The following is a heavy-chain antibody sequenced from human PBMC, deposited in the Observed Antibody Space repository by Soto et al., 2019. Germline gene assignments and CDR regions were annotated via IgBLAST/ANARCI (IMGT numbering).Heavy chain of an antibody. CDR2: LNPNSGNA. V-gene: IGHV1-8*01. CDR1: GYTFASYD. CDR3: ARMNYYDSSGSPNWFDP. D-gene: IGHD3-22*01. J-gene: IGHJ5*02. Sequence: ASVKVSCKASGYTFASYDINWVRQAAGQGLEWVGWLNPNSGNADSAQKFQGRVTMTRNTSISTAYMELSSLRPEDTAIYYCARMNYYDSSGSPNWFDPWGQGTLVTVSS.